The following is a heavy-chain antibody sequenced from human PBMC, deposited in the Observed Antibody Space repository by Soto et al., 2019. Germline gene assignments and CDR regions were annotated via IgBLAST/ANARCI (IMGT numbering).Heavy chain of an antibody. Sequence: PEGSLRLSCAASGFTFSSYAMGWVRQGPGKGLEWVAVVSIGGSTRYADSVRGRFTISRDNSKNTLSLQMNSLTAEDTAVYFCAKRRGAGGHFDYWGQGALVTVSS. CDR2: VSIGGST. V-gene: IGHV3-23*01. CDR3: AKRRGAGGHFDY. J-gene: IGHJ4*02. CDR1: GFTFSSYA. D-gene: IGHD2-15*01.